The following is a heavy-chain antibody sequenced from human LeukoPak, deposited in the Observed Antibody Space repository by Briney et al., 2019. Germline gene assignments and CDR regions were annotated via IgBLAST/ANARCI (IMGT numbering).Heavy chain of an antibody. J-gene: IGHJ4*02. CDR2: MFHSGST. Sequence: SETLSLTCSVSGYSISSGFYWGWIRQPPGKGLECIGSMFHSGSTYYNPSLKSRVTISVDTSKNQFSLKLSSVTAADTAVYYCARGPSNYYGSGSYYNFRLRPGHLLYWGQGTLVTVSS. D-gene: IGHD3-10*01. CDR1: GYSISSGFY. V-gene: IGHV4-38-2*02. CDR3: ARGPSNYYGSGSYYNFRLRPGHLLY.